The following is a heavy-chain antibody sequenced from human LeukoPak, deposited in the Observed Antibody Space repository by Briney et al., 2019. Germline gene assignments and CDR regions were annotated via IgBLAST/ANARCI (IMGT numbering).Heavy chain of an antibody. Sequence: PSETLSLTCTVSGGSVSSISYYWTGIRQSPGKGLEWIGHIYQNGNTNYFPSLESRVTISLDTSKNQFSLKLNSVTAADTAVYSCAKVSNGWPYFFDSWGHGVQVTVSS. CDR3: AKVSNGWPYFFDS. CDR1: GGSVSSISYY. CDR2: IYQNGNT. V-gene: IGHV4-61*01. D-gene: IGHD6-19*01. J-gene: IGHJ4*01.